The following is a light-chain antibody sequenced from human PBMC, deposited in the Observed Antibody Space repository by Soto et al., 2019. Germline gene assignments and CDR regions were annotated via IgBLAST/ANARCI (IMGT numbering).Light chain of an antibody. CDR3: QQRSNWPLT. V-gene: IGKV3-11*01. Sequence: EIVLTQSPATLSLSPGERVTLSCRTSQSVSSYLAWYQQKPGQAPRLLIYDASKRATGISARFSGSVSGSDFTLTISSLEPEDFAVYYCQQRSNWPLTFGGGTKVEIK. CDR2: DAS. J-gene: IGKJ4*01. CDR1: QSVSSY.